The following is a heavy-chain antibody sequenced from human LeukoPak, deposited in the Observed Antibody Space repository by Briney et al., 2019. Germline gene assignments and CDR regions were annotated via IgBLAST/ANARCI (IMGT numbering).Heavy chain of an antibody. J-gene: IGHJ4*02. CDR1: GFTFSSYE. CDR3: ARQPIGFCTNGVCLFDY. D-gene: IGHD2-8*01. CDR2: ISNSGRTI. Sequence: PGGSLRLSCAASGFTFSSYEFNWVRQAPGKGLEWVSYISNSGRTIYYADSVKGRFTMSRDNAKNSLYLQMNSLRAEDTAVYYCARQPIGFCTNGVCLFDYWGQGTLVTVSS. V-gene: IGHV3-48*03.